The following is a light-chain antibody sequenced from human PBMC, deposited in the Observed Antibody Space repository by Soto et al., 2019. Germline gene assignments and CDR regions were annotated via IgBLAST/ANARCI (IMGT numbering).Light chain of an antibody. CDR1: QSISSSS. J-gene: IGKJ4*01. Sequence: EIVLTQSPGTLSLSPGERASLSCRTSQSISSSSLAWYQQKPGQPPRLLIYHASRRASGIPDRFTGSGSGTDFSLTISRLEPEAFAVYYCQQYPAAPLTFGGGTKVEIK. V-gene: IGKV3-20*01. CDR2: HAS. CDR3: QQYPAAPLT.